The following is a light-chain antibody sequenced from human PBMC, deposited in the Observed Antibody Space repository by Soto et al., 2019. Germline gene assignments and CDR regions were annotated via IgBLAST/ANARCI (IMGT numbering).Light chain of an antibody. Sequence: QSVLTQPPSASGTPGQRVTISCSGSSSNIGSNTVNWYQQLPGTAPKLLIYNNNQRPSGVPDRLSGSKSGTSASLALSGVQSEDETDYYCASWDDSLNGWVFGGGTKLTVL. J-gene: IGLJ3*02. V-gene: IGLV1-44*01. CDR1: SSNIGSNT. CDR2: NNN. CDR3: ASWDDSLNGWV.